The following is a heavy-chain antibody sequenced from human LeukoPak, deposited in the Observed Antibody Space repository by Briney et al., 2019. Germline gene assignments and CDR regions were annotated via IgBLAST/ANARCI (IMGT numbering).Heavy chain of an antibody. V-gene: IGHV3-7*01. J-gene: IGHJ4*02. Sequence: GGSLRLSCAASGFTFSSYWMSWVRQAPGKGLEWVANIKQDESEKHYVDSVKGRLTISRDNAKNLLYLQMNSLRVEDTAVYYCAGGPGFLIDCWGQGTLVTVSS. CDR1: GFTFSSYW. CDR2: IKQDESEK. D-gene: IGHD3-3*01. CDR3: AGGPGFLIDC.